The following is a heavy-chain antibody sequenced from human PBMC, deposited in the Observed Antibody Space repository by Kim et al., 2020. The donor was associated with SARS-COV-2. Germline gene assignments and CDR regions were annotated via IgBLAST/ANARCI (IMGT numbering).Heavy chain of an antibody. CDR3: ATMGAYGFGYDPFEI. D-gene: IGHD5-18*01. V-gene: IGHV4-59*13. J-gene: IGHJ3*02. CDR2: SHYGGNT. Sequence: SETLSLTCTVSGGSIKTYYWSWIRQSPGKGLEWMGFSHYGGNTDSHPSLKSRVTISVDTSKNHFSLKLTSVTAADTAVYYCATMGAYGFGYDPFEIWGQGTMVTVSS. CDR1: GGSIKTYY.